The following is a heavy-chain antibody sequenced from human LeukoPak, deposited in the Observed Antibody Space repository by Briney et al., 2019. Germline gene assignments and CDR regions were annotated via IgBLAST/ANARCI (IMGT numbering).Heavy chain of an antibody. D-gene: IGHD2-15*01. J-gene: IGHJ6*02. Sequence: ASVNVSCKASGYTFTSYAMHWVRQAPGQRLEWMGWINAGNGNTKYSQKFQGRVTITRDTSASTAYMELSSLRSEDTAVYYCARGLKLGYCSGGSCYPPPYYYYYGMDVWGQGTTVTVSS. CDR3: ARGLKLGYCSGGSCYPPPYYYYYGMDV. V-gene: IGHV1-3*01. CDR1: GYTFTSYA. CDR2: INAGNGNT.